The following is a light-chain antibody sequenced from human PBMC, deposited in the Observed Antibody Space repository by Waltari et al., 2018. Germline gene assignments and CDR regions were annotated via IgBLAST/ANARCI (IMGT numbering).Light chain of an antibody. V-gene: IGKV1-27*01. CDR1: QGISNY. CDR2: AAY. J-gene: IGKJ1*01. CDR3: QKYNSALWT. Sequence: DIQMTHSPSSLSASVGDRVTITCRASQGISNYLAWYQQKPGKVPKLLICAAYTLQSGVPARFSGRGSGTDVTLTISSVQPEDVATYYCQKYNSALWTFGQGTKVEIK.